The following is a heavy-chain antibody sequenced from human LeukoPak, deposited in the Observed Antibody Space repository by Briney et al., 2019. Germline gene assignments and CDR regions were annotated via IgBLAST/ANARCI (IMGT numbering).Heavy chain of an antibody. J-gene: IGHJ4*02. CDR1: GFTFSSYR. Sequence: GGSLRLSCAASGFTFSSYRMIWVRQAPGQGLEWVSSISTIAGSIYYADSVKGRFTISSDNSKNTLFLQMNSLRAEDTAVYYCAKRTDYSNYGPFDYWGQGTLVTVSS. D-gene: IGHD4-11*01. CDR2: ISTIAGSI. V-gene: IGHV3-23*01. CDR3: AKRTDYSNYGPFDY.